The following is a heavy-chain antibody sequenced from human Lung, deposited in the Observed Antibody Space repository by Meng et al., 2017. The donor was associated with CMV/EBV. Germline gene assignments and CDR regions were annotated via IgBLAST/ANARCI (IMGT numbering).Heavy chain of an antibody. D-gene: IGHD6-19*01. V-gene: IGHV4-4*02. J-gene: IGHJ4*02. CDR2: IYHSGGT. CDR3: ARDPYATGWAG. Sequence: QGQLQGPGPGLVRPSGTRSLTWAVSVGSISISTWWSWVRQPPGKGLEWIGEIYHSGGTNYNPSLRGRVTISLDKSKNQFSLTLRSVTAADTAVYYCARDPYATGWAGWGQGTLVTVSS. CDR1: VGSISISTW.